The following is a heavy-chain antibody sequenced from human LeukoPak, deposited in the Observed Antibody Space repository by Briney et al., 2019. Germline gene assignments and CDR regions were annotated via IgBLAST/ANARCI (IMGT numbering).Heavy chain of an antibody. J-gene: IGHJ1*01. Sequence: ASVKVSCKASGYTFTSYGISWVRQAPGQGREWMGWISAYNGNTNYAQTLQGRVTMSTDTSTSTAYMELRSLRSDDTAVYYCARDGSGWSEYFQHWGQGTLVTVSS. CDR2: ISAYNGNT. D-gene: IGHD6-19*01. CDR1: GYTFTSYG. V-gene: IGHV1-18*01. CDR3: ARDGSGWSEYFQH.